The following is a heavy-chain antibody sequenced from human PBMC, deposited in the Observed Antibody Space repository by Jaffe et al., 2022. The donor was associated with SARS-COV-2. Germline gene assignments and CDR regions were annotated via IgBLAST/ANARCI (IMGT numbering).Heavy chain of an antibody. V-gene: IGHV4-61*02. J-gene: IGHJ4*02. CDR2: IYTSGST. CDR3: AARSGGSCCPDY. CDR1: GGSISSGSYY. Sequence: QVQLQESGPGLVKPSQTLSLTCTVSGGSISSGSYYWSWIRQPAGKGLEWIGRIYTSGSTNYNPSLKSRVTISVDTSKNQFSLKLSSVTAADTAVYYCAARSGGSCCPDYWGQGTLVTVSS. D-gene: IGHD2-15*01.